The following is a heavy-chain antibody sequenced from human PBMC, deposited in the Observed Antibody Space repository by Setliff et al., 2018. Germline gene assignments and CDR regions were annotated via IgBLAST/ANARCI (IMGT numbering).Heavy chain of an antibody. J-gene: IGHJ6*03. CDR1: GGTFSSYG. CDR3: VREGVDRRSSTDYRYYMDV. Sequence: SVKVSCKASGGTFSSYGISWVRQAPGQGLEWMGGTIPIFGTTEYAQKFQGRLTIITDESTNTAFMQLSSLRSDDTAVYYCVREGVDRRSSTDYRYYMDVWGKGTTVTVSS. CDR2: TIPIFGTT. V-gene: IGHV1-69*05. D-gene: IGHD6-6*01.